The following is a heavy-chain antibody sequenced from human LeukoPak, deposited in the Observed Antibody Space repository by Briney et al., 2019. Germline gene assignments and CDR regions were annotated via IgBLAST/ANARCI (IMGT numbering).Heavy chain of an antibody. CDR2: IIPIFGTA. J-gene: IGHJ3*02. Sequence: ASVKVSCKASGGTFSSYAISWVRQAPGQGLEWMGGIIPIFGTAHYAQTFQGRVTITADESTSTAYIELSSLRSEDTAVYYCARASSSCLGELFAFDIWGQGTMVTVSS. V-gene: IGHV1-69*13. CDR1: GGTFSSYA. CDR3: ARASSSCLGELFAFDI. D-gene: IGHD3-10*01.